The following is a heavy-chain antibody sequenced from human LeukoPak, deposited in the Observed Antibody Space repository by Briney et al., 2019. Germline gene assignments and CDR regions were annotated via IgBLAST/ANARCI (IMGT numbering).Heavy chain of an antibody. Sequence: GGSLRLSCAASGFTFDDYAMHWVRQAPGKGLEWVSGISWNSGSIGYADSVKGRFTISRDNAKNSLYLQMNSLRAEDTALYYCAKDPLSNYGSGSYPPLGYFGYWGQGTLVTVSS. J-gene: IGHJ4*02. CDR3: AKDPLSNYGSGSYPPLGYFGY. CDR1: GFTFDDYA. D-gene: IGHD3-10*01. V-gene: IGHV3-9*01. CDR2: ISWNSGSI.